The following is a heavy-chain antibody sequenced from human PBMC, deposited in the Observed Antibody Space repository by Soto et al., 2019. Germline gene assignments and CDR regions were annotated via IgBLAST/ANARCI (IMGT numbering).Heavy chain of an antibody. D-gene: IGHD3-22*01. V-gene: IGHV3-33*01. Sequence: GGSLRLSCAASGFTFSSYGMHWVRQAPGKGLEWVAVIWYDGSNKYYADSVKGRFTISRDNSKSTLYLQMNSLRAEDTAVYYCAREVNYYGMDVWGQGTTVTVSS. CDR1: GFTFSSYG. CDR2: IWYDGSNK. CDR3: AREVNYYGMDV. J-gene: IGHJ6*02.